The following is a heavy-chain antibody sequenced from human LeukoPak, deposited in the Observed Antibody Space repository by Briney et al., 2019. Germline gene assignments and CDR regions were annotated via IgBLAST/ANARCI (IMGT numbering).Heavy chain of an antibody. Sequence: SETLPLACTVSGYSISSGYYWGWIRQPPGKGLEWIGSIYHSGSTYYNPSLKSRVTISVDTSKSQFSLKLSSVTAADTAVYYCARDTDYYDSSGLRRGVGYNWFDPWGQGTLVTVSS. J-gene: IGHJ5*02. V-gene: IGHV4-38-2*02. CDR1: GYSISSGYY. D-gene: IGHD3-22*01. CDR2: IYHSGST. CDR3: ARDTDYYDSSGLRRGVGYNWFDP.